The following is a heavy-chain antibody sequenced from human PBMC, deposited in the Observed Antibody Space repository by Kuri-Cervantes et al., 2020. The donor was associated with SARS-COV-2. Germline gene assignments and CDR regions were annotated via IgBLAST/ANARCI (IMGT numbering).Heavy chain of an antibody. Sequence: GESLKISCAASGFTFSSYWMHWVCQAPGKGLEYVSAISSNGGSTYYANSVKGRFTISRDNSKNTLYLQMGSLRAEDMAVYYCARGPRSGTTVGYFDLWGRGTLVTVSS. J-gene: IGHJ2*01. V-gene: IGHV3-64*01. D-gene: IGHD4-17*01. CDR2: ISSNGGST. CDR1: GFTFSSYW. CDR3: ARGPRSGTTVGYFDL.